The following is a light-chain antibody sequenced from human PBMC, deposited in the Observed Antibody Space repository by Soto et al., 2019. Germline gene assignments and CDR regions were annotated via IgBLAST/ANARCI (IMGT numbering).Light chain of an antibody. CDR2: DAS. Sequence: EIVLTQSPATLSLSPGERATLSCGASQSFSRNYLAWYQQKPGLAPRLLILDASSRSTGIPDRFSGSGSGTEFKLTISRLEPEDFAVYCCQQYGSSPITFGPGTRLEIK. J-gene: IGKJ5*01. V-gene: IGKV3D-20*01. CDR3: QQYGSSPIT. CDR1: QSFSRNY.